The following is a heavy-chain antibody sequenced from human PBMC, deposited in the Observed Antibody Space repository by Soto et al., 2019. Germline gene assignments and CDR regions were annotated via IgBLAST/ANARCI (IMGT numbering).Heavy chain of an antibody. V-gene: IGHV3-30-3*01. CDR3: ARVTPGNNLYYFSGLDF. J-gene: IGHJ6*02. CDR1: GFTFDTYG. D-gene: IGHD1-1*01. CDR2: ISYEGSNT. Sequence: PGGSLRLSCVASGFTFDTYGMHWVRQAPGKGLQWVALISYEGSNTYYADSVRGRFTISRDNSKNTLYLQMNTLRPEDTGLYYCARVTPGNNLYYFSGLDFWGQGPSVTVSS.